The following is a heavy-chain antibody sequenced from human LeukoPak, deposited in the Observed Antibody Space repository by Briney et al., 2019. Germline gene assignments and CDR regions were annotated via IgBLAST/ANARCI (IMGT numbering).Heavy chain of an antibody. J-gene: IGHJ6*02. CDR1: GGSISSGDYY. V-gene: IGHV4-30-4*01. CDR2: IYYSGST. Sequence: KPSETLSLTCTVSGGSISSGDYYWSWIRQPPGKGLEWIGYIYYSGSTYYNPSLKSRVTISVDTSKNQFSLKLSSVTAADTAVYYCARARLVVRGVVYYYYYGMDVWGQGTTVTVSS. D-gene: IGHD3-10*01. CDR3: ARARLVVRGVVYYYYYGMDV.